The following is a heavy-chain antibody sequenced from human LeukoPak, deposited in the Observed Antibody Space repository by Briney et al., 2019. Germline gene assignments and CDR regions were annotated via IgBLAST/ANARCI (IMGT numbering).Heavy chain of an antibody. CDR1: GGSISSYY. D-gene: IGHD3-16*02. V-gene: IGHV4-59*12. CDR2: IYYSGST. Sequence: SETLSLTCTVSGGSISSYYWSWIRQPPGKGLEWIGYIYYSGSTNYNPSLKSRVTISVDTSKNQLSLKLSSVTAADTAVYYCARVRAFGGVTVMDYWGQGTLVTVSS. J-gene: IGHJ4*02. CDR3: ARVRAFGGVTVMDY.